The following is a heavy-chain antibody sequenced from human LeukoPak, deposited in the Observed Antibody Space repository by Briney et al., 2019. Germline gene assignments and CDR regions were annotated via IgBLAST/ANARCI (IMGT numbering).Heavy chain of an antibody. J-gene: IGHJ4*02. V-gene: IGHV4-30-2*01. D-gene: IGHD2-21*02. CDR1: GGSISSGDYY. Sequence: SQTLSLTCTVSGGSISSGDYYWSWIRQPPGKGLEWIGYVYQSGITHYSPSLKSRVTISADRSKNQFSLDLSPVTAADTAVYFCANCGGDCNSFDYWGQGTLVTVSS. CDR3: ANCGGDCNSFDY. CDR2: VYQSGIT.